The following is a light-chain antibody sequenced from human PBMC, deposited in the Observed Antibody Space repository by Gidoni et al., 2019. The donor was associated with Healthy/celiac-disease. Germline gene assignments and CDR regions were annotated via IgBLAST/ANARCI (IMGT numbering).Light chain of an antibody. Sequence: DIVMTQSPDSLAVSLGERATINCKSSQSVLYSSNNKNYLDWYQQKPGQPPKLLIYWASTRESGVPDRFSGSGSGTDFTLTIISLQAEDVAVYYCQQYYSTPCSFXXXTKLEIK. CDR2: WAS. CDR3: QQYYSTPCS. J-gene: IGKJ2*04. V-gene: IGKV4-1*01. CDR1: QSVLYSSNNKNY.